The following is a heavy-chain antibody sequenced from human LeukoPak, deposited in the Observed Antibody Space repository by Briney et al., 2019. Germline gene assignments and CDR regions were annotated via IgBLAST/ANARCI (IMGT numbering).Heavy chain of an antibody. D-gene: IGHD6-19*01. CDR3: ARDQYPYSSGWFDY. CDR1: GFTFSGYW. Sequence: GGSLRLSCAASGFTFSGYWMSWVRLAPGKGLEWVSYISSSSSTIYYADSVKGRFTISRDNAKNSLYLQMNSLRAEDTAVYYCARDQYPYSSGWFDYWGQGTLVTVSS. V-gene: IGHV3-48*01. J-gene: IGHJ4*02. CDR2: ISSSSSTI.